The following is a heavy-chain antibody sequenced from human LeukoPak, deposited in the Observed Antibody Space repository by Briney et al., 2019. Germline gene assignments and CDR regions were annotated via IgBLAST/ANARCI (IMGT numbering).Heavy chain of an antibody. J-gene: IGHJ4*02. V-gene: IGHV4-31*03. CDR3: ARSNSGYHFGY. D-gene: IGHD5-12*01. Sequence: SQTLSLTCTVSGGSISSGGYYWSWIRQLPGKGLEWIGYIYYSGSTYYNPSLKSRVIISIDTSKNQFSLKLSSVTAADTADYYCARSNSGYHFGYWGQGTLVTVSS. CDR1: GGSISSGGYY. CDR2: IYYSGST.